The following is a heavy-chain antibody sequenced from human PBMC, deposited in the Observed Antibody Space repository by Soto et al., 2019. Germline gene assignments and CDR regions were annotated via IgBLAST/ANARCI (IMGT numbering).Heavy chain of an antibody. D-gene: IGHD4-17*01. CDR2: ISGSGGDT. CDR1: GFTFSTHA. CDR3: TKGALTVLPYFDS. Sequence: EVQLLESGGGLVQPGGFLRLSCAASGFTFSTHAMSWVRQAPGKGLEWISGISGSGGDTYYADSEKGRFTISRDNSKNTLYLQMNNLRAEDSAVYYCTKGALTVLPYFDSWGQGTLVTVSS. V-gene: IGHV3-23*01. J-gene: IGHJ4*02.